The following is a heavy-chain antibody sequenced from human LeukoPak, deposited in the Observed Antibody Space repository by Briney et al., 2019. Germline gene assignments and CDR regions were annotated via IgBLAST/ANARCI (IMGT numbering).Heavy chain of an antibody. Sequence: GGSLRLSCAASGFSFSTYSMNWVRQAPGKGLEWVSAIRSRSDYIYYADSVKGRFTISRDNAKNSLYLQMNSLRAEDTAVYYCARDSSWYDYWGQGTLVTVSS. CDR1: GFSFSTYS. CDR2: IRSRSDYI. V-gene: IGHV3-21*01. J-gene: IGHJ4*02. CDR3: ARDSSWYDY. D-gene: IGHD6-13*01.